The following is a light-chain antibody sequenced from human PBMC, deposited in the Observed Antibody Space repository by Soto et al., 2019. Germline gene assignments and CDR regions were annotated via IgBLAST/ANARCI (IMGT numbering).Light chain of an antibody. Sequence: DLHMTQSPSTLSASVGDRVTITCRASQSISSWLAWYQQKPGKAPKVLIYKASGLQSGVPSRFSGSGSGTEFTLTISSLQPDDFATYYCQQYNSYSRTFGLGTKLEIK. CDR2: KAS. CDR1: QSISSW. J-gene: IGKJ2*01. V-gene: IGKV1-5*03. CDR3: QQYNSYSRT.